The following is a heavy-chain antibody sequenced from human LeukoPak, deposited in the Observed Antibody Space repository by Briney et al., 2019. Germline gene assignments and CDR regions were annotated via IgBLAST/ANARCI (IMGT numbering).Heavy chain of an antibody. Sequence: GRSLRLSCAASGFTFSSYGMHWVRQAPGKGLEWVAVISYDGSNKYYADSVKGRLTISRDNSKNTLYLQMNSLRAEDTAVYYCARLAIVVVPAAYYFDYWGQGTLVTVSS. D-gene: IGHD2-2*03. CDR3: ARLAIVVVPAAYYFDY. CDR2: ISYDGSNK. J-gene: IGHJ4*02. V-gene: IGHV3-30*03. CDR1: GFTFSSYG.